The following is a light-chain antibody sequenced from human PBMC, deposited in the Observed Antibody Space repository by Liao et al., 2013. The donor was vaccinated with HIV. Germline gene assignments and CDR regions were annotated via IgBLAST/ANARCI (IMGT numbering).Light chain of an antibody. CDR2: YDR. CDR1: NIGGKS. Sequence: SYVLTQPPSVSVAPGKTARITCGGDNIGGKSVHWYQQKPGQAPVLVISYDRNRPSGIPERFSGSNSGNTATLTISGTQAMDEADYYCQAWHNGGVFGGGTKLTVL. CDR3: QAWHNGGV. V-gene: IGLV3-21*01. J-gene: IGLJ3*02.